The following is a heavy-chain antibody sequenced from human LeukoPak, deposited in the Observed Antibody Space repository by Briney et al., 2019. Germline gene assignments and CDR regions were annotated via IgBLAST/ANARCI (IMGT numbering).Heavy chain of an antibody. D-gene: IGHD3-10*01. J-gene: IGHJ6*03. CDR3: ARDKRNYYGSGSPSRYYYYMDV. CDR1: GGSISSYY. Sequence: SETLSLTCTVSGGSISSYYWSWIRQPAGKGLEWIGRIYTSGSTNYNPSLKSRVTMSVDTSKNQFSLKLSSVTAADTAVYYCARDKRNYYGSGSPSRYYYYMDVWGKGTTVTISS. V-gene: IGHV4-4*07. CDR2: IYTSGST.